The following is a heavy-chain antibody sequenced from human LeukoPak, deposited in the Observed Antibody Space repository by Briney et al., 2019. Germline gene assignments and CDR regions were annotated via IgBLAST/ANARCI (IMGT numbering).Heavy chain of an antibody. CDR2: IYTSGST. Sequence: WETLSLICTVSGGSLSSYYWSWIRQPAGKGLEWIGRIYTSGSTNYNPSLKSRVTMSVDTSKNQFSLKLSSVTAADPAVYYCARDKSVDFWSGYYTLFDYWGQGTLVTVSS. CDR1: GGSLSSYY. D-gene: IGHD3-3*01. CDR3: ARDKSVDFWSGYYTLFDY. J-gene: IGHJ4*02. V-gene: IGHV4-4*07.